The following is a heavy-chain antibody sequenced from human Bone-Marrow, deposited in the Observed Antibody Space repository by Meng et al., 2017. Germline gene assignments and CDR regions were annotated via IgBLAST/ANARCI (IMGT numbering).Heavy chain of an antibody. Sequence: VQLVKAGPEMSKPGAPVKRSCKPSGYNFAAYWIHGLRQAPGQGLEWMGRIDPNNDHTQYAQNFQGRVTMTSDTSISTVYMELNGLRSDDTAVYYCARDEDISAAGKLFGDYWGQGTLVTVSS. V-gene: IGHV1-2*06. CDR3: ARDEDISAAGKLFGDY. CDR1: GYNFAAYW. CDR2: IDPNNDHT. D-gene: IGHD6-13*01. J-gene: IGHJ4*02.